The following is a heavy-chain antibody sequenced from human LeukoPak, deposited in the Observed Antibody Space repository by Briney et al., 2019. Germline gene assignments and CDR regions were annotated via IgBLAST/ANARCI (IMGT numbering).Heavy chain of an antibody. D-gene: IGHD5-18*01. CDR2: IYYSGST. V-gene: IGHV4-59*01. CDR1: GGSISSYY. Sequence: PSETLSLTCTVSGGSISSYYWSWLRQSPGKGLEWIGYIYYSGSTNYNPSLKSRVTISVDPSKNQFSLKLSSVTAADTAVYYCARDRFSYGDANWFDPWGQGTLVTVAS. J-gene: IGHJ5*02. CDR3: ARDRFSYGDANWFDP.